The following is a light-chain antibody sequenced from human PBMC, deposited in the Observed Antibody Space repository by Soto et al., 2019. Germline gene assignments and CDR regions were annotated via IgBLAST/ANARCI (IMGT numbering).Light chain of an antibody. CDR1: SSNIGAGYD. J-gene: IGLJ1*01. Sequence: QSVLTQPPSVSGAPGQRVTISCTGSSSNIGAGYDVHWYQHQPGTAPKLLIYGGSSRPSGVPDRFSGSKSGTSASLAITGPQAEDVADYYCQSYDRSLSGTVFGTGTKVTVL. CDR3: QSYDRSLSGTV. V-gene: IGLV1-40*01. CDR2: GGS.